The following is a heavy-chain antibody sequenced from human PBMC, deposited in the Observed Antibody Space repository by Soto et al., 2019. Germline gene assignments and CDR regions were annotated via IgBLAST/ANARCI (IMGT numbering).Heavy chain of an antibody. CDR3: ASNLTITMIVVSSDYAFDI. V-gene: IGHV4-39*01. D-gene: IGHD3-22*01. CDR1: GCSLSSSSYY. J-gene: IGHJ3*02. Sequence: PSETLSLTCTVSGCSLSSSSYYWGWIRQPPGKGLEWIGSIYYSGSTYYNPSLKSRVTISVDTSKNQFSLKLSSVTAADTAVYYCASNLTITMIVVSSDYAFDIWGQGTMVTVS. CDR2: IYYSGST.